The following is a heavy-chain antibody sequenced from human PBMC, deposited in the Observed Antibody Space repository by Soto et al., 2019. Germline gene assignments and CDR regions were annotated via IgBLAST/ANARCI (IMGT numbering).Heavy chain of an antibody. CDR3: ARGGAARATYYYYYYGMDV. V-gene: IGHV4-34*01. CDR2: INHSGST. D-gene: IGHD6-6*01. J-gene: IGHJ6*02. CDR1: GGSFSGYY. Sequence: QVQLQQWGAGLLKPSETLSLTCAVYGGSFSGYYWSWIRQPPGKGLEWIGAINHSGSTNYNPSLKSRVTISVDTSKNQFSLKLSSVTAADTAVYYCARGGAARATYYYYYYGMDVWGQGTTVTVSS.